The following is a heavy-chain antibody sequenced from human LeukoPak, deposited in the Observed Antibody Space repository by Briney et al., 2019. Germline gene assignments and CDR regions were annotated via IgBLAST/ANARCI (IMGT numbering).Heavy chain of an antibody. D-gene: IGHD1-26*01. CDR3: ARGTVGAREYFDY. CDR1: GGTFSTYA. V-gene: IGHV1-69*05. CDR2: IIPIFGTA. J-gene: IGHJ4*02. Sequence: SVKVSCKTSGGTFSTYAINWVRQAPGQGLEWMGGIIPIFGTANYAQKFQGRVTVTTDESTSTAYMELSSLRFEDTAVYYCARGTVGAREYFDYWGQGTLLTVSS.